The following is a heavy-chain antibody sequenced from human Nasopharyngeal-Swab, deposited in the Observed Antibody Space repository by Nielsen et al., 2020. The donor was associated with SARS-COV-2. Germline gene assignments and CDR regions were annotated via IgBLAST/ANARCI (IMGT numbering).Heavy chain of an antibody. J-gene: IGHJ6*02. CDR3: ARDRIGVGMDV. CDR1: GFTFSSYW. D-gene: IGHD2-15*01. CDR2: INSDGSST. Sequence: GESLKISCAASGFTFSSYWMHWVRQAPGKGLVWVSCINSDGSSTSYADSVKGRFTISRDNAKNTLYLQMNSLRAEDTAVYYCARDRIGVGMDVWGQGTTVTVSS. V-gene: IGHV3-74*01.